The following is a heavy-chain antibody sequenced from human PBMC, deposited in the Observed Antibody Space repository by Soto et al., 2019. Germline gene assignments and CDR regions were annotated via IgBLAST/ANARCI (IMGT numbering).Heavy chain of an antibody. V-gene: IGHV3-30-3*01. CDR2: ISYDGSNK. D-gene: IGHD6-13*01. Sequence: GGSLRLSCAASGFTFSSYAMHWVRQAPGKGLEWVAVISYDGSNKYYADSVKGRFTISRDNSKNTLYLQMNSLRAEDTAVYYCARVPFSGQQLDWYFDYWGQGTLVTVSS. CDR3: ARVPFSGQQLDWYFDY. J-gene: IGHJ4*02. CDR1: GFTFSSYA.